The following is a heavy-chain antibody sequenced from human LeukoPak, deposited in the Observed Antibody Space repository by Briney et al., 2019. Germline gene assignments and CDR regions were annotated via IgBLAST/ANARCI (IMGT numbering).Heavy chain of an antibody. CDR1: GGSFSGYY. V-gene: IGHV4-34*01. Sequence: SETLSLTCAVYGGSFSGYYWSWIRQPPGKGLEWIGEINHSGSTNYNPSLKSRVTISVDTSKNQFSLKLSSVTAADTAVYYCAGNVLLWFGESPPGPWGQETLVTVSS. CDR2: INHSGST. J-gene: IGHJ5*02. CDR3: AGNVLLWFGESPPGP. D-gene: IGHD3-10*01.